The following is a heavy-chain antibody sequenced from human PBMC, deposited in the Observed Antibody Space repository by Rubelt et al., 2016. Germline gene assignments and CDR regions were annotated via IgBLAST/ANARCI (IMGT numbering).Heavy chain of an antibody. V-gene: IGHV3-7*01. J-gene: IGHJ2*01. CDR1: GFTFTTYW. Sequence: GSLRLSCAASGFTFTTYWMSWVRQAPGKGLEWVANINQDGSEKYYVDSVRGRFTISRDNAKNSLYLQMNSLRDDDTAVYYCATTTGDDPNVSRYWHFDLRRRGTLVTVSS. CDR3: ATTTGDDPNVSRYWHFDL. D-gene: IGHD1-26*01. CDR2: INQDGSEK.